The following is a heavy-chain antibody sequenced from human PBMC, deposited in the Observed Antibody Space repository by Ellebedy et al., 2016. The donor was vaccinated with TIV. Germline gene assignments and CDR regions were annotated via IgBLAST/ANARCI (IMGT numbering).Heavy chain of an antibody. J-gene: IGHJ4*02. CDR1: GFTFTSSA. V-gene: IGHV1-58*01. CDR3: AAAPEWELLWGGLYFDY. Sequence: SVKVSXKASGFTFTSSAVQWVRQARGQRLEWIGWIVVGSGNTNYAQKFQERVTITRDMSTSTAYMELSSLRSEDTAVYYCAAAPEWELLWGGLYFDYWGQGTLVTVSS. D-gene: IGHD1-26*01. CDR2: IVVGSGNT.